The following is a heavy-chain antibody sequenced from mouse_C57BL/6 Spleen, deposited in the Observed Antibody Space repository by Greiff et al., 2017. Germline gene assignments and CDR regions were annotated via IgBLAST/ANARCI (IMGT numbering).Heavy chain of an antibody. Sequence: QVQLQQSGAELMKPGASVKLSCKATGYTFTGYWIEWVKQTPGHGLEWIGEILPGSGSTTYNEKFKGKATFTADTSSNTAYMQLSSLTTEDSAIYYCARSGSTVGAWDYWGQGTTLTVSS. CDR1: GYTFTGYW. CDR2: ILPGSGST. J-gene: IGHJ2*01. D-gene: IGHD1-1*01. CDR3: ARSGSTVGAWDY. V-gene: IGHV1-9*01.